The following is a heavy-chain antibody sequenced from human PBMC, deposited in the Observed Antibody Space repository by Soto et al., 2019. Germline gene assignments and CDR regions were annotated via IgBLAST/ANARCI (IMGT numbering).Heavy chain of an antibody. J-gene: IGHJ6*02. V-gene: IGHV4-31*03. CDR1: GGSISGGGYY. CDR3: ARDQEVNYSDYGGSDHYYGMDV. CDR2: IYYTGST. D-gene: IGHD4-17*01. Sequence: PSETLSLTCTVSGGSISGGGYYWAWIRQHPGKGLEWIGYIYYTGSTYYNPPLKSRVTISVDTSKNQFSLKLSSVTAADTAVYFCARDQEVNYSDYGGSDHYYGMDVWGQGTTVTVSS.